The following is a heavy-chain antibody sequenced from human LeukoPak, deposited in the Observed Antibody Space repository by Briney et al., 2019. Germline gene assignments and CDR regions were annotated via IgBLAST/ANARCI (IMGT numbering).Heavy chain of an antibody. CDR1: GYTFTSYD. V-gene: IGHV1-8*03. D-gene: IGHD3-22*01. J-gene: IGHJ3*02. CDR3: ARNYDSSGTDAFDI. CDR2: MNPNSGNT. Sequence: ASVKVSCKASGYTFTSYDINWVQQAAGQGLEWMGWMNPNSGNTGYAQKFQGRVTITRNTSISTAYMELSSLRSEDTAVYYCARNYDSSGTDAFDIWGQGTMVTVSS.